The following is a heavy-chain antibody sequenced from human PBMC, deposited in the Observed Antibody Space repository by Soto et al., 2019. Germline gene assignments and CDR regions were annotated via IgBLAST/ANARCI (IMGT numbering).Heavy chain of an antibody. CDR3: ATASEIFSPAPYYVNWFDP. J-gene: IGHJ5*02. V-gene: IGHV4-39*01. Sequence: SETLSLTCTVSGASFTDGSLFWGWIRQSPGKGVEWIASTYIGGMTYYNPSLRSRVTISGDTSKSQSSLRLNSVTAADTAVYYSATASEIFSPAPYYVNWFDPWGHGTMVTVSS. CDR2: TYIGGMT. D-gene: IGHD3-16*01. CDR1: GASFTDGSLF.